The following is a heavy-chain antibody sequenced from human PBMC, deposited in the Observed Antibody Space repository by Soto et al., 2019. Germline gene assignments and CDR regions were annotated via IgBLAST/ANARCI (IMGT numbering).Heavy chain of an antibody. CDR3: ARFDYGPLYGMDV. D-gene: IGHD4-17*01. J-gene: IGHJ6*02. CDR1: GYTFTSYY. CDR2: INPSGGST. V-gene: IGHV1-46*01. Sequence: GASVKVSFKASGYTFTSYYMHWVRHAPGQGLEWMGIINPSGGSTSYAQKFQGRVTMTRDTSTSTVYMELSSLRSEDTAVYYCARFDYGPLYGMDVWGQGTTVTVSS.